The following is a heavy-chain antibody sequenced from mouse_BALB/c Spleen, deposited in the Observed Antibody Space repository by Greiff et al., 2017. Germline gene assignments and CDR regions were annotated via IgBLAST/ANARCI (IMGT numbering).Heavy chain of an antibody. J-gene: IGHJ4*01. V-gene: IGHV14-3*02. Sequence: VQLKQSGAELVKPGASVKLSCTASGFNIKDTYMHWVKQRPEQGLEWIGRIDPANGNTKYDPKFQGKATITADTSSNTAYLQLSSLTSEDTAVYYCARGGTMITYYYAMDYWGQGTSVTVSS. D-gene: IGHD2-4*01. CDR3: ARGGTMITYYYAMDY. CDR1: GFNIKDTY. CDR2: IDPANGNT.